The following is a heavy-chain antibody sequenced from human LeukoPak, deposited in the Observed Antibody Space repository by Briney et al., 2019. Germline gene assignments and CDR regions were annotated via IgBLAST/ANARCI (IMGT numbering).Heavy chain of an antibody. CDR2: FDPEDGET. CDR1: GYTLTELS. V-gene: IGHV1-24*01. D-gene: IGHD5-12*01. CDR3: ARDMIKRESGYDPEEYYYYYYGMDV. Sequence: ASVKVSCKVSGYTLTELSMHWVRQAPGKGLEWMGGFDPEDGETIYAQKFQGRVTMTEDTSTDTAYMELSSLRSEDTAVYYCARDMIKRESGYDPEEYYYYYYGMDVWGQGTTVTVSS. J-gene: IGHJ6*02.